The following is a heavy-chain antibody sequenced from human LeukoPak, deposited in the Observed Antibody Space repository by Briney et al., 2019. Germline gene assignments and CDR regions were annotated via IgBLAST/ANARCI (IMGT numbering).Heavy chain of an antibody. D-gene: IGHD1-26*01. J-gene: IGHJ6*03. Sequence: ASVKVSCKASGYTFTGYYMHWVRLAPGQGHEWMGRINPNSGGTNYAQKFQGRVTMTRDTSISTAYMELSRLRSDDTAVYYCARDLEEDSGSYGARYYYYMDVWGKGTTLTVSS. CDR2: INPNSGGT. V-gene: IGHV1-2*06. CDR3: ARDLEEDSGSYGARYYYYMDV. CDR1: GYTFTGYY.